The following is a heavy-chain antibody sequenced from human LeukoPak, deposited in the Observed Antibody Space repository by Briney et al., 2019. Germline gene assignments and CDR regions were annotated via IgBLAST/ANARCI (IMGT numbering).Heavy chain of an antibody. D-gene: IGHD6-13*01. V-gene: IGHV1-2*02. CDR3: ARAGRGQQLAEPLDY. J-gene: IGHJ4*02. CDR1: GYTFTGYY. CDR2: INPNSGGT. Sequence: GASVKVSCKASGYTFTGYYMHWVRQAPGQGLEWMGWINPNSGGTNYAQKFQGRVTMTRDTSISTAYMELSSLRSEDTAVYYCARAGRGQQLAEPLDYWGQGTLVTVSS.